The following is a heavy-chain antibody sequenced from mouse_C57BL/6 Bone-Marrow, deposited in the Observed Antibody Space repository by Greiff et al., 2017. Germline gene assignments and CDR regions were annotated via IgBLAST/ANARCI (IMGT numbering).Heavy chain of an antibody. CDR3: AIAAWFAY. Sequence: LQVVESGAELARPGASVKLSCKASGYTFTSYGISWVKQRTGQGLEWIGAIDPRSGNTYYNAKFKGKATLTADKSSSTAYMELRSLTAEDSAVYFCAIAAWFAYWGQGTLVTVAA. V-gene: IGHV1-81*01. J-gene: IGHJ3*01. CDR1: GYTFTSYG. CDR2: IDPRSGNT.